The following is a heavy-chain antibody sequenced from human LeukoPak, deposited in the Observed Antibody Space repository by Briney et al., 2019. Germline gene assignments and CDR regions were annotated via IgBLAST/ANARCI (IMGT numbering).Heavy chain of an antibody. D-gene: IGHD3-22*01. CDR3: AKDIGALYDSSGFFDY. CDR1: GFTFDDYA. J-gene: IGHJ4*02. Sequence: GRSLRLSCAASGFTFDDYAMHWVRHAPGKGLEWVSGISWNSGSIGYADSVKGRFTISRDNAKNSLYLQMNSLRAEDTALYYCAKDIGALYDSSGFFDYWGQGTLVTVSS. CDR2: ISWNSGSI. V-gene: IGHV3-9*01.